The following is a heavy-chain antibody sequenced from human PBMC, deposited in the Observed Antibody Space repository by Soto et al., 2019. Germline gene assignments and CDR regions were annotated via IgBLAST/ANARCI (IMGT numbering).Heavy chain of an antibody. D-gene: IGHD3-9*01. J-gene: IGHJ4*02. Sequence: GASVKVSCKASGYTFTSYDINWVRQATGQGLEWMGWMNPNSGNTGYAQKFQGRGTMTRNTSISTAYMELSSLRSEDTAVYYCARGPHYDIWTGYHFNLFSLCGQGTLVPVSS. CDR2: MNPNSGNT. V-gene: IGHV1-8*01. CDR3: ARGPHYDIWTGYHFNLFSL. CDR1: GYTFTSYD.